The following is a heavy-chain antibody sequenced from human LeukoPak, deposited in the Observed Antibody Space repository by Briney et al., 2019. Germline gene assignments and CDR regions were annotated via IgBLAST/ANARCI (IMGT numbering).Heavy chain of an antibody. CDR3: AKDRCPFYYDFCGMDV. CDR2: ISGSGGST. J-gene: IGHJ6*02. V-gene: IGHV3-23*01. D-gene: IGHD3-3*01. Sequence: GGSLRLSCAASGFTFSSYAMSWVRQAPGKGLEWVSAISGSGGSTYYADCVKGRFTISRDNSKNTLYLQMNSLRAEDTAVYYCAKDRCPFYYDFCGMDVWGQGTTVTVSS. CDR1: GFTFSSYA.